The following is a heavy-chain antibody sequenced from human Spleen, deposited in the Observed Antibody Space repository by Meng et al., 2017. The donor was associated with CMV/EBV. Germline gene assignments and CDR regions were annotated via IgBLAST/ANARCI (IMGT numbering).Heavy chain of an antibody. J-gene: IGHJ6*02. CDR3: ARGRSSWYDYYYYGMDV. V-gene: IGHV3-30*02. CDR1: GFTFSSYG. CDR2: IRYDGSNK. Sequence: GGSLRLSCAASGFTFSSYGMHWVRQAPGKGLEWVAFIRYDGSNKYYADSVKGRFTISRDNSKNTLYLQMNSLRAEDTAVYYCARGRSSWYDYYYYGMDVWGQGTTVTVSS. D-gene: IGHD6-13*01.